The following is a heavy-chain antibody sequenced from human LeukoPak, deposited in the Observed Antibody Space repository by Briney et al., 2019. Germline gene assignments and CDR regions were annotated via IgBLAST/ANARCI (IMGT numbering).Heavy chain of an antibody. Sequence: GASVKVSCKASGYTFTGYFMNWVRQAPGQGLEWMGWITPNSGGTNYAQKFQGRVTMTRDTSISTAYMELSGLRSDDTAVYYCARDRSGDYDNKYFRHWGQGTVVTVSS. CDR3: ARDRSGDYDNKYFRH. D-gene: IGHD6-19*01. V-gene: IGHV1-2*02. CDR1: GYTFTGYF. CDR2: ITPNSGGT. J-gene: IGHJ1*01.